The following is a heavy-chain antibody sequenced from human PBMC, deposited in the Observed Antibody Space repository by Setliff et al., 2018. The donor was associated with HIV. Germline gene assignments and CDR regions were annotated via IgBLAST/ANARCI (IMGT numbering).Heavy chain of an antibody. Sequence: LSLTCTVSGGSINSNTYFWGWIRQPPGKGLEWIGSIYYSGNTYYSPSLKSRVTISMDTAKNQFSLKLSSVTAADTAVYYCARGSSSGLYYYYYYMDVWGKGTTVTVS. CDR2: IYYSGNT. CDR1: GGSINSNTYF. D-gene: IGHD6-6*01. CDR3: ARGSSSGLYYYYYYMDV. V-gene: IGHV4-39*07. J-gene: IGHJ6*03.